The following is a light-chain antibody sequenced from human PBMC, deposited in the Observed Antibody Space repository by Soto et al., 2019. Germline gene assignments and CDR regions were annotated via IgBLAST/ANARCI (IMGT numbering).Light chain of an antibody. CDR3: LQAAQSPLT. V-gene: IGKV2-28*01. J-gene: IGKJ5*01. CDR2: LAS. Sequence: DIVLTQSPLSLRVTPGEPASISCRSSQSLLQSNGNNHVDWYLQRPGQSPQLLLYLASSRASGVPDRFSGSGSGTEFSLEISRVEAEDVGVYYCLQAAQSPLTFGQGTRLEIK. CDR1: QSLLQSNGNNH.